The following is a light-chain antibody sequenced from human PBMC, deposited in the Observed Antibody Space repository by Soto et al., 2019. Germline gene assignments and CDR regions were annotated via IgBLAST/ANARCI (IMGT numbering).Light chain of an antibody. V-gene: IGLV2-14*01. CDR3: NSYTSKSTGV. Sequence: QSALTQPASVSGSPGQSITISCTGTSRNVGGYNYASGYQQHPGKAPKLIIYEVSNRPSGVSNRFSGSKSGNTASLTISGLQAEDEADYYCNSYTSKSTGVFGTGTKVTVL. J-gene: IGLJ1*01. CDR1: SRNVGGYNY. CDR2: EVS.